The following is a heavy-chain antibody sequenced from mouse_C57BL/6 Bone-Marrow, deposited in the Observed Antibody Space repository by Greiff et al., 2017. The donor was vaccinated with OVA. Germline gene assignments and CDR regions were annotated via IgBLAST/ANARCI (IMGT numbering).Heavy chain of an antibody. CDR1: GYTFTSYW. J-gene: IGHJ4*01. CDR3: ASPYYSNLYYAMDY. Sequence: QVQLQQPGAELVKPGASVKLSCKASGYTFTSYWMHWVKQRPGRGLEWIGRIDPNSGGTKYNEKFKGKATLTVDKPSSTAYMQLSSLTSEDSAVYYCASPYYSNLYYAMDYWGQGTSGTVSS. D-gene: IGHD2-5*01. CDR2: IDPNSGGT. V-gene: IGHV1-72*01.